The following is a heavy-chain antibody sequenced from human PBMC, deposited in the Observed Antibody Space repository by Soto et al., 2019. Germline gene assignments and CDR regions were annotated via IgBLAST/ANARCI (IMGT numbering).Heavy chain of an antibody. J-gene: IGHJ5*02. D-gene: IGHD3-16*01. CDR2: INHSGST. Sequence: PSETLSLTCAVYGGSFSGYYWSWIRQPPGKGLEWIGEINHSGSTNYNPSLKSRVTISVDTSKNQFSLKLSSVTAADTAVYYCARGRPLIWPNWFDPWGQGTLVTVSS. CDR3: ARGRPLIWPNWFDP. V-gene: IGHV4-34*01. CDR1: GGSFSGYY.